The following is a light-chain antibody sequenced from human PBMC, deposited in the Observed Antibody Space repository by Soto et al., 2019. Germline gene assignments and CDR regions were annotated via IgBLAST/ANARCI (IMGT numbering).Light chain of an antibody. CDR2: GAS. V-gene: IGKV3-15*01. Sequence: EIVMTQSPATLSVSAGERATLSCRASQSINSNLAWYQQKPGQAPRLLMYGASTRATGIPARFSGSGSGTEFSLTISSLQSGDFAVYYCQQYNNWYTFGQGTKLEIK. CDR1: QSINSN. CDR3: QQYNNWYT. J-gene: IGKJ2*01.